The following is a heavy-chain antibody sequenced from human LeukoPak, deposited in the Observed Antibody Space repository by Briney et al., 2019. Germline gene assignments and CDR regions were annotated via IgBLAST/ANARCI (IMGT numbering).Heavy chain of an antibody. Sequence: GGSLRLSCAASGFTFSSYDMTWVRQAPGKGLEWVSSISRSRGHTYYADSVKGRFTISRDNAENSLYLQMTSLRAEDTAVYYCARVMVEWELPYYFDYWGQGTLVTVSS. V-gene: IGHV3-21*01. CDR3: ARVMVEWELPYYFDY. CDR1: GFTFSSYD. D-gene: IGHD1-26*01. J-gene: IGHJ4*02. CDR2: ISRSRGHT.